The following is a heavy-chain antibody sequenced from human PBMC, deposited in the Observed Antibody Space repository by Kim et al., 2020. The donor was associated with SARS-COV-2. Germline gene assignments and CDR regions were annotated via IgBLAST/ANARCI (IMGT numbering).Heavy chain of an antibody. CDR1: GNSIRNFY. CDR3: AGSRTGYYP. CDR2: VHHSGDT. V-gene: IGHV4-59*13. J-gene: IGHJ5*02. Sequence: SETLSLTCTVSGNSIRNFYWTWIRHPPGKGLEWIGYVHHSGDTNYNPSLESRVAMSIDTSKNQFSLNLMSVTAADTAVYYCAGSRTGYYPWGQGPWSPSPQ. D-gene: IGHD2-8*02.